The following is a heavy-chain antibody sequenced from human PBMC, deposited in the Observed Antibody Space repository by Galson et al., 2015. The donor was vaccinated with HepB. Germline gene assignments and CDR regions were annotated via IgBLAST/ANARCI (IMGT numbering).Heavy chain of an antibody. CDR1: GYTFTGYA. V-gene: IGHV1-3*01. J-gene: IGHJ6*02. Sequence: SVKVSCKASGYTFTGYAMHWVRQAPGQRLGWMGWINAGNGNTKYSQKFQGRVTITRDTSASTAYMELSSLRSEDTAVYYCARSLWGVGKYYYYYGMDVWGQGTTVTVSS. CDR3: ARSLWGVGKYYYYYGMDV. CDR2: INAGNGNT. D-gene: IGHD2-8*01.